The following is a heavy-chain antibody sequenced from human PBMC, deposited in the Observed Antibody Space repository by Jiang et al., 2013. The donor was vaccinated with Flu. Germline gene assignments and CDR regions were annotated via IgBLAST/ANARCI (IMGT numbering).Heavy chain of an antibody. CDR1: GFSLSNARMG. V-gene: IGHV2-26*01. D-gene: IGHD5-18*01. CDR2: IFSNDEK. J-gene: IGHJ4*02. Sequence: KPTQTLTLTCTVSGFSLSNARMGVSWIRQPPGKALEWLAHIFSNDEKSYSTSLKSRLTISKDTSKSQVVLTMTNMDPVDTATYYCARILRRGYSYGYFDYWGQGTLVTVSS. CDR3: ARILRRGYSYGYFDY.